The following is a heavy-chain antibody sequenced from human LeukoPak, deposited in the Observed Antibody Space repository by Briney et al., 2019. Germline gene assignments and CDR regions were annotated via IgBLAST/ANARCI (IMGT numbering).Heavy chain of an antibody. CDR2: ISAGIGDI. CDR3: ASPGPNSGSYGNASLNYYYYGMDV. CDR1: GYTFINFA. Sequence: ASVKVSCKASGYTFINFATHWVRRAPGQGLEWMGWISAGIGDIKYSQKFQGRVIITRDTSASTVYMELSSLRSEDTAVYYCASPGPNSGSYGNASLNYYYYGMDVWGQGTTVTVSS. D-gene: IGHD1-26*01. J-gene: IGHJ6*02. V-gene: IGHV1-3*01.